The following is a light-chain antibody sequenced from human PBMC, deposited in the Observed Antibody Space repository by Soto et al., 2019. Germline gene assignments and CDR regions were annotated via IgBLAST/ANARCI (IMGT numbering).Light chain of an antibody. J-gene: IGKJ1*01. V-gene: IGKV1-8*01. Sequence: AIGMTQSTSSLSASTGDSVTITCRASQGISSYLAWYQQKPGKAPKLLIYAASPLQSGVPSRFSGRGSGTDFTLTVSCLQSEDFATSYCQQDYSYPRTFGQGTKVVIK. CDR3: QQDYSYPRT. CDR1: QGISSY. CDR2: AAS.